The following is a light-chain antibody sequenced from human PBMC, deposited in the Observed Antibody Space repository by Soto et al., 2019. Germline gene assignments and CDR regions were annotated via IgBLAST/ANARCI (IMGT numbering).Light chain of an antibody. CDR2: EGS. CDR1: SRDVGSYTL. V-gene: IGLV2-23*01. CDR3: CSYAGSSTYVV. Sequence: QSALTQPASVSGSPGQSITISCTGTSRDVGSYTLVAWYQQHPGKAPKLMIYEGSKLPSGVTNRFSGSKSGNTASLTISGLQAEDEADYYCCSYAGSSTYVVFGGGTKVTVL. J-gene: IGLJ2*01.